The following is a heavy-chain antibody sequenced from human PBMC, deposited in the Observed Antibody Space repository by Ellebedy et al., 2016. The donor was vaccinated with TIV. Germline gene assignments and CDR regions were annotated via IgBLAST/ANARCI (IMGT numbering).Heavy chain of an antibody. CDR3: ARGMSGSGSYSLYGMDV. CDR2: IYPGDSDT. J-gene: IGHJ6*02. D-gene: IGHD3-10*01. CDR1: GYSFTSYW. V-gene: IGHV5-51*01. Sequence: GGSLRLXXKGSGYSFTSYWIGWVRQMPGKGLEWMGIIYPGDSDTRYSPSFQGQVTISADKSISTAYLQWSSLKASDTAMYYCARGMSGSGSYSLYGMDVWGQGTTVTVSS.